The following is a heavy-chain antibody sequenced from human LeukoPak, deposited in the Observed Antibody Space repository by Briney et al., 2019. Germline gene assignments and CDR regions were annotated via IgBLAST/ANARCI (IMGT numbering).Heavy chain of an antibody. Sequence: GGSLRLSCAASGFTVSNNYMSWVRQAPGKGLEWVSVIYSGGTTYYADSVKGRFTISRDNSKNTLYLQTNSLRAEDTAVYYCARGHKYSTGWYYFDYWGQGTLVTVSS. CDR2: IYSGGTT. V-gene: IGHV3-53*01. CDR1: GFTVSNNY. J-gene: IGHJ4*02. D-gene: IGHD6-19*01. CDR3: ARGHKYSTGWYYFDY.